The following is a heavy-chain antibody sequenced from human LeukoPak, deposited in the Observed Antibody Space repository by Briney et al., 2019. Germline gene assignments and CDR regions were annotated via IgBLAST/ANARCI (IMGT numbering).Heavy chain of an antibody. Sequence: GGSLRLPCAASGFTFSSYGMHWVRQAPGKGLEWVAVIWYDGSNKYYADSVKGRFTISRDNSKNTLYLQMNSLRPEDTAVYYCARGPMIVVDAEHTFDYWGQGTLVTVSS. CDR2: IWYDGSNK. V-gene: IGHV3-30*19. D-gene: IGHD3-22*01. CDR3: ARGPMIVVDAEHTFDY. J-gene: IGHJ4*02. CDR1: GFTFSSYG.